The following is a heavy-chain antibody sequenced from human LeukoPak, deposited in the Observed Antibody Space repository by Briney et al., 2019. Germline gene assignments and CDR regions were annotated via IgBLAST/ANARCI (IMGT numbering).Heavy chain of an antibody. CDR3: VTDGRSFDF. D-gene: IGHD3-16*02. CDR1: GGSISSSRYY. CDR2: IKEDGTEI. J-gene: IGHJ4*02. Sequence: ETLSLTCTVSGGSISSSRYYWAWIRQAPGKGLEWLANIKEDGTEIYYVDSVKDRFTISRDNAKNSLYLQMNSLRAEETAVYYCVTDGRSFDFWGQGTLVTVSS. V-gene: IGHV3-7*01.